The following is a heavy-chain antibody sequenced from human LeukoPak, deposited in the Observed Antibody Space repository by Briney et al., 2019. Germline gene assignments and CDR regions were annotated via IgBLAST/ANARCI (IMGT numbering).Heavy chain of an antibody. D-gene: IGHD1-1*01. J-gene: IGHJ6*03. CDR3: AKDSQLELRNHYYYYYMDV. Sequence: GGSLRHSCAASGFTFSSYGMHWVRQAPGKGLEWVAFIRYDGSNKYYADSVKGRFTISRDNSKNTLYLQMNSLRAEDTAVYYCAKDSQLELRNHYYYYYMDVWGIGTTVTVSS. CDR2: IRYDGSNK. CDR1: GFTFSSYG. V-gene: IGHV3-30*02.